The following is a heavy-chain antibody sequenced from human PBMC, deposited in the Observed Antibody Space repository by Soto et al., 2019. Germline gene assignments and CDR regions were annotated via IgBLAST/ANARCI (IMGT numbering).Heavy chain of an antibody. CDR3: ARDTGTDDYGDYYFDY. V-gene: IGHV3-30-3*01. D-gene: IGHD4-17*01. J-gene: IGHJ4*02. CDR1: GFTFSSYA. Sequence: VQLVESGGGVVQPGRSLRLSCAASGFTFSSYAMHWVRQAPGKGLEWVAVISYDGSNKYYADSVKGRFTISRDNSKNTLYLQMNSLRAEDTAVYYCARDTGTDDYGDYYFDYWGQGTLVTVSS. CDR2: ISYDGSNK.